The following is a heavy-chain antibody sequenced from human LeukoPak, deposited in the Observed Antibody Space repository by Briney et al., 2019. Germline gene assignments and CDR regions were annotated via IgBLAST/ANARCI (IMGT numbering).Heavy chain of an antibody. J-gene: IGHJ4*02. Sequence: PGGSLRLSCAASGFTFSSYWMNWVRQAPGKGREWVANIKEDGSEKYYVDSVKGRFSISRDNAKNSLYLQMNGLKAEDTAVYYCARDPSSLRDSFDYWGQGTLVTVSS. V-gene: IGHV3-7*01. CDR3: ARDPSSLRDSFDY. CDR2: IKEDGSEK. CDR1: GFTFSSYW.